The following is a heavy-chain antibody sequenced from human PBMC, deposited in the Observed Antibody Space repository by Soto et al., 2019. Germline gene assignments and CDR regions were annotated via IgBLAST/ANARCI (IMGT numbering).Heavy chain of an antibody. CDR3: ARERPDGSRLDP. CDR1: GGSIIGGCYY. D-gene: IGHD6-13*01. Sequence: SVTMSLTCPVAGGSIIGGCYYWSWIRKPPGKGPEWIGYIYYSGSAYYNPSLKSRVTISVDTSKNQFSLKLSSVTAADTAAYYCARERPDGSRLDPWGQGTLVTVSS. V-gene: IGHV4-30-4*01. J-gene: IGHJ5*02. CDR2: IYYSGSA.